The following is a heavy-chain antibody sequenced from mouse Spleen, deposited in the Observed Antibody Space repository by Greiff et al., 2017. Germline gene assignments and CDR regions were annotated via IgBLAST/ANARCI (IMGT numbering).Heavy chain of an antibody. CDR2: INPSTGGT. V-gene: IGHV1-42*01. J-gene: IGHJ4*01. CDR1: GYSFTGYY. D-gene: IGHD2-3*01. Sequence: VQLKQSGPELVKPGASVKISCKASGYSFTGYYMNWVKQSPERSLEWIGEINPSTGGTTYNQKFKAKATLTVDKSSSTAYMQLKSLTSEDSAVYYCARSRRGWSHMDYWGQGTSVTVSS. CDR3: ARSRRGWSHMDY.